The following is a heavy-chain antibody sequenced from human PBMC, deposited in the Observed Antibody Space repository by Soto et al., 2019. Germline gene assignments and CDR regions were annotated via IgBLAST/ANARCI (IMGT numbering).Heavy chain of an antibody. CDR1: GYSVTSYW. V-gene: IGHV5-51*01. J-gene: IGHJ6*02. CDR2: IYPGDSDT. CDR3: ARTESGYSYGFADV. D-gene: IGHD5-18*01. Sequence: RGQSLKISCKGSGYSVTSYWIGSVRQMPGKGLEWMGIIYPGDSDTRYSPSFQGQVTISADKSIRTAYLQWSSLKASDTAMYYCARTESGYSYGFADVWGQGTTVTVSS.